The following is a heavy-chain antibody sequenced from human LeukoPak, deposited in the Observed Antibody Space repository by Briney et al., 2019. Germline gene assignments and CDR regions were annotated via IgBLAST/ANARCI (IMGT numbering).Heavy chain of an antibody. V-gene: IGHV3-21*01. CDR2: IRGSTSYT. Sequence: PGGSLRLSCAASGFTFSTYTMNWVRQAPGKGLEWVSYIRGSTSYTYYADSVKGRFTISRDNAKNSLYLQMNSLRAEDTAVYYCARALTREYQLVGIGFWGQGTLVTVSS. CDR3: ARALTREYQLVGIGF. CDR1: GFTFSTYT. J-gene: IGHJ4*02. D-gene: IGHD2-2*01.